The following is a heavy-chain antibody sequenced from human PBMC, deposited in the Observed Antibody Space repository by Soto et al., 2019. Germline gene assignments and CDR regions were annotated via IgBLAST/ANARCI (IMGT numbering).Heavy chain of an antibody. V-gene: IGHV3-64D*06. D-gene: IGHD2-2*02. CDR3: VKEVGCSSTSCYTGTGGIDV. Sequence: GGSLRLSCSASGFTFSSYAMHWVRQAPGKGLEYVSAISSNGGSTYYADSVKGRFTISRDNSKNTLYLQMSSLRAEDTAVYYCVKEVGCSSTSCYTGTGGIDVWGQGTTVTVSS. J-gene: IGHJ6*02. CDR2: ISSNGGST. CDR1: GFTFSSYA.